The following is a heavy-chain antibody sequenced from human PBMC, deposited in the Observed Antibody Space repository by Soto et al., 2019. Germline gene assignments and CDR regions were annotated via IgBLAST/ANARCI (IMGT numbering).Heavy chain of an antibody. CDR3: AKDKVDHNSVWDPFDI. V-gene: IGHV3-23*01. Sequence: GGSLRLSCAASGFTFSDYAMSWVRQAPGKWLEWVSGLGGSNSDTHYAASVEGRFTVSRDNSRSTLFLQMNSLRVEDTAVYYCAKDKVDHNSVWDPFDIWGQGXMVTV. CDR2: LGGSNSDT. CDR1: GFTFSDYA. J-gene: IGHJ3*02. D-gene: IGHD2-15*01.